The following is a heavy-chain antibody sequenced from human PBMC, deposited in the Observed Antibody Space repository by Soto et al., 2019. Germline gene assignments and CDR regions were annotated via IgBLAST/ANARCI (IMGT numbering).Heavy chain of an antibody. Sequence: SKTLYLTSNMSGDSYSISTYSWSWIRQPPGKALQWIGFIYQSGVTSYNPSLASRVSISLDRSNNQCSLKLKSVTAADTAVYFCAGMPYTSGLRFDPWGPGTLVTVSS. CDR2: IYQSGVT. CDR3: AGMPYTSGLRFDP. J-gene: IGHJ5*02. V-gene: IGHV4-30-2*01. D-gene: IGHD6-19*01. CDR1: GDSYSISTYS.